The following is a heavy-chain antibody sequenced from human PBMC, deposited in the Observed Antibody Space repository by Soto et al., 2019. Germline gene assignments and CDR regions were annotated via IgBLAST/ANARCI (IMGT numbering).Heavy chain of an antibody. J-gene: IGHJ5*02. V-gene: IGHV4-31*11. D-gene: IGHD1-1*01. CDR1: GGSFSGYY. Sequence: SETLSLTCAVYGGSFSGYYWSWIRQHPGKGLEWIGYIYYSGSTYYNPSLKSRVTISVDTSKNQFSLKLSSVTAADTAVYYCARVQGPWGQGTLVTVSS. CDR3: ARVQGP. CDR2: IYYSGST.